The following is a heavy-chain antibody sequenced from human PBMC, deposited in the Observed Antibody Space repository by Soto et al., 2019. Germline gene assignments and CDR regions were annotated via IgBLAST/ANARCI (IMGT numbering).Heavy chain of an antibody. CDR1: GFTFSDYY. J-gene: IGHJ2*01. D-gene: IGHD4-17*01. V-gene: IGHV3-11*01. CDR2: ISSSGSTI. Sequence: GGSLRLSCAASGFTFSDYYMSWIRQAPGKGLEWVSYISSSGSTIYYADSVKGRFTISRDNAKNSLYLQMNSLRAEDTAVYYCASYSIKNYGDYYWYFDLWGRGTLVTVSS. CDR3: ASYSIKNYGDYYWYFDL.